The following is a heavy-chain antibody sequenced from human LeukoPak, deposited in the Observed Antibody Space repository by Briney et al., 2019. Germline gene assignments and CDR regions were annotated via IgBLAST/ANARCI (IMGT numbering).Heavy chain of an antibody. CDR3: ARGLEGLRYCSGGSCYHTFDY. V-gene: IGHV1-46*01. D-gene: IGHD2-15*01. Sequence: ASVKVSCKASGYTFTSYYMHWVRQAPGQGLEWMGIINPSGGSTSYAQKFQGRVTMTRDTSTSTVYMELSSLRSEDTAVYYCARGLEGLRYCSGGSCYHTFDYWGQGTLVTVSS. J-gene: IGHJ4*02. CDR1: GYTFTSYY. CDR2: INPSGGST.